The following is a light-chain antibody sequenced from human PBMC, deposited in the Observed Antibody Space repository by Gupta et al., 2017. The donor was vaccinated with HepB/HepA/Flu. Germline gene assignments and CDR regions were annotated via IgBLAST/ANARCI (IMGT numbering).Light chain of an antibody. V-gene: IGKV3-15*01. Sequence: EIVLTQSPATLSVFPGERATLSCRASQSVSSNLAWYRQKRGQAPRLLIYGASTRATGIPARFSGSGSGTEFTLTISSLQSEDFAVYYCQQYNNWPPFTFGQGTKLEIK. CDR1: QSVSSN. CDR3: QQYNNWPPFT. CDR2: GAS. J-gene: IGKJ2*01.